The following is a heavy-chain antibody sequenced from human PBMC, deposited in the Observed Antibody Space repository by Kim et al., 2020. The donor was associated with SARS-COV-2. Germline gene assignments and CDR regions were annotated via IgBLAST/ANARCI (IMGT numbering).Heavy chain of an antibody. CDR2: IYYSGST. J-gene: IGHJ4*02. CDR1: GGSISSGGYY. D-gene: IGHD3-3*01. V-gene: IGHV4-31*03. Sequence: SETLSLTCTVSGGSISSGGYYWSWIRQHPGKGLEWIGYIYYSGSTYYNPSLKSRVTISVDTSKNQFSLKLRSVTAADTAVYYCARDDIGSGHILGYWGQGTLVTVSS. CDR3: ARDDIGSGHILGY.